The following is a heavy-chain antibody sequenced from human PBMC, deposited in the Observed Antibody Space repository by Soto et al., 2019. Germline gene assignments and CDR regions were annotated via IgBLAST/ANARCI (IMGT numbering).Heavy chain of an antibody. V-gene: IGHV3-33*01. D-gene: IGHD4-17*01. CDR3: AREHGDYGTHFDY. Sequence: PGGSLRLSCAASGFTFSSYGMHWVRQAPGKGLEWVAVIWYDGSNKYYADSVKGRFTISRDNSKNTLYLQMNSLRAEDTAVYYCAREHGDYGTHFDYWGQGTLVTVSS. J-gene: IGHJ4*02. CDR2: IWYDGSNK. CDR1: GFTFSSYG.